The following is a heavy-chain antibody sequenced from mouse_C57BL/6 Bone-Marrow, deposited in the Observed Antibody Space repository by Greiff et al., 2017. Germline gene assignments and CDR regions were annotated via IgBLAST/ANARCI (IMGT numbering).Heavy chain of an antibody. Sequence: VKVVESGAELARPGASVKLSCKASGYTFTSYGISWVKQRTGQGLEWIGEIYPRSGNTYYNEKFKGKATLTADTSSSTAYMELRSLTSEDSAVYFCARGQLRLRPFFAYWGQGTLVTVSA. V-gene: IGHV1-81*01. CDR3: ARGQLRLRPFFAY. J-gene: IGHJ3*01. D-gene: IGHD3-2*02. CDR2: IYPRSGNT. CDR1: GYTFTSYG.